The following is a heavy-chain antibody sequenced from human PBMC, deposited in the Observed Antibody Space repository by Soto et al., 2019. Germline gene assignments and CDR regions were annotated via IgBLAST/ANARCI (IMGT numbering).Heavy chain of an antibody. J-gene: IGHJ3*02. CDR3: ARDPGIADRGWYDAFDI. V-gene: IGHV3-30-3*01. CDR1: GLTFSSYA. Sequence: GGSLRLSCAASGLTFSSYAMHWVLQAPGNGLEWVAVISYDGSNKYYADPVKGRFTISRDNSKNTLYLQMNSLRAEDTAVYYCARDPGIADRGWYDAFDIWRQGTMVTVSS. CDR2: ISYDGSNK. D-gene: IGHD6-6*01.